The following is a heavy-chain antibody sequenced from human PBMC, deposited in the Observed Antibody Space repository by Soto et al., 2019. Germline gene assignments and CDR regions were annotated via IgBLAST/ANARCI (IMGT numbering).Heavy chain of an antibody. D-gene: IGHD5-12*01. V-gene: IGHV2-5*02. CDR1: GLSLSTSAVG. CDR3: AHRRLYINTGYPVLFDY. CDR2: IYWDDDK. J-gene: IGHJ4*02. Sequence: QITLKESGPTLVKPTQTLTLTCTFSGLSLSTSAVGVGWIRQPPGKALEWLALIYWDDDKRYSPSLRSRLTITKDTSKNQVVLTMTNMDPVDTPTYYCAHRRLYINTGYPVLFDYWGQGTLVTVSS.